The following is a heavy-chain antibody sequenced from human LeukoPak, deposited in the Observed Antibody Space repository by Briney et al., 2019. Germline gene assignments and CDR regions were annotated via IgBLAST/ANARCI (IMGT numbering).Heavy chain of an antibody. D-gene: IGHD2-15*01. CDR1: GGSISSSSYY. CDR2: IYYSGST. Sequence: PSETLSLTCTVSGGSISSSSYYWGWIRQPPGKGLEWIGSIYYSGSTYYNPSLKSRVTISVDTSKNQFSLKLSSVTAADTAVYYCARGRVVVVVAAYYFDYWGQGTLVTVSS. J-gene: IGHJ4*02. CDR3: ARGRVVVVVAAYYFDY. V-gene: IGHV4-39*01.